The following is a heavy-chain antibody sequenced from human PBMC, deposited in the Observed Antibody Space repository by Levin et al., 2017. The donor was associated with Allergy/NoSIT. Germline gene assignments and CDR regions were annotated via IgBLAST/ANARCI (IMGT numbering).Heavy chain of an antibody. Sequence: GGSLRLSCSASGFTFNKNTMQWVRQAPGKGLEHVSAISNNGGRTYYTDSVKGRFTISRDNSKSTVYLQMSSLGPEDTAMYYCVKSGGSGELGYWGQGTLVTVSS. CDR3: VKSGGSGELGY. CDR2: ISNNGGRT. D-gene: IGHD4-17*01. J-gene: IGHJ4*02. CDR1: GFTFNKNT. V-gene: IGHV3-64D*06.